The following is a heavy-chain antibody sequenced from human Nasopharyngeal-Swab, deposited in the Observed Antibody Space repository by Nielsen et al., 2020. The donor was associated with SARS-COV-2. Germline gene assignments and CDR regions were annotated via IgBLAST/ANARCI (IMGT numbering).Heavy chain of an antibody. CDR2: ISYDGSNK. CDR3: AKGTITMVRGVIGWFDP. J-gene: IGHJ5*02. CDR1: GIRFSSYG. V-gene: IGHV3-30*18. D-gene: IGHD3-10*01. Sequence: FCAASGIRFSSYGMHWVRQAPGKGLEWVAVISYDGSNKYYADSVKGRFTISRDNSKNTLYLQMNSLRAEDTAVYYCAKGTITMVRGVIGWFDPWGQGTLVTVSS.